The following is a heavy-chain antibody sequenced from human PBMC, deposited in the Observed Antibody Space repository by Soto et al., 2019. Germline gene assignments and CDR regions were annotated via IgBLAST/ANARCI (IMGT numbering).Heavy chain of an antibody. Sequence: GVLLRVSNGASGFNFSSFSMSWVRQAPGKGLEWVSYIGRSSSPMIYADSVKGRFTISRDNAKNSLYLQMDGLRAEDTAVYYCARDLIYSFDQWGQGILVTVSS. V-gene: IGHV3-48*01. CDR2: IGRSSSPM. CDR3: ARDLIYSFDQ. J-gene: IGHJ4*02. CDR1: GFNFSSFS. D-gene: IGHD4-4*01.